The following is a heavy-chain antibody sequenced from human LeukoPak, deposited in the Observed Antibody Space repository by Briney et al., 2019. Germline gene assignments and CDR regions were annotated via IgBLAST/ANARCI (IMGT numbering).Heavy chain of an antibody. CDR1: GFTFTMFG. J-gene: IGHJ3*02. V-gene: IGHV3-48*01. D-gene: IGHD3-3*01. CDR3: ARTYDFGRGPPGDAFDN. Sequence: GGSLRLSCAASGFTFTMFGMNWVRQAPGKGLEWVSYIDARSGIVYYADSVQGRFTISRDDAKDSVFLQMNSLRVDDTAVYYCARTYDFGRGPPGDAFDNXXXGTLVTVPS. CDR2: IDARSGIV.